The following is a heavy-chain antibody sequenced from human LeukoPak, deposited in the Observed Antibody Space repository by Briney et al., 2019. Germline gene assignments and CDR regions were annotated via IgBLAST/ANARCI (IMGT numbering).Heavy chain of an antibody. J-gene: IGHJ4*02. CDR3: AKLGEHSTGFPFYY. Sequence: PGGSLRLSCAASGFTFSSYGMHWVRKAQGKGMEWVAVISYDGSNKNYEDSVKGRFAILRENSKNKQYLQMNSLRAEETAVYYCAKLGEHSTGFPFYYWGQGTLVTLPS. D-gene: IGHD3-22*01. CDR2: ISYDGSNK. V-gene: IGHV3-30*18. CDR1: GFTFSSYG.